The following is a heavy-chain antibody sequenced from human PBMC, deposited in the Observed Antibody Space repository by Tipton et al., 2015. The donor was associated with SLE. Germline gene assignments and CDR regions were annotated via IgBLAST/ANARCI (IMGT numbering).Heavy chain of an antibody. V-gene: IGHV4-4*07. Sequence: TLSLTCTVSGGSISSYYWSWIRQPAGKGLEWIGRIYISGSGSITYNPSLKSRVTMSVDTSKNQVSLKLNSVTAADTAVYYCVRDKWGEYYPSTGYFWSFDPWGQGILVTVSS. CDR3: VRDKWGEYYPSTGYFWSFDP. CDR1: GGSISSYY. J-gene: IGHJ5*02. D-gene: IGHD3-9*01. CDR2: IYISGSGSI.